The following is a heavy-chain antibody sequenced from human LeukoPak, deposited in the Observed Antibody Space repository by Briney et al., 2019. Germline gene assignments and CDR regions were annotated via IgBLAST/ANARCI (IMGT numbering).Heavy chain of an antibody. CDR1: GYTFTSYA. CDR2: INTNTGNP. CDR3: ARGPYYDILTGYYNAGYPFDYYYGMDV. J-gene: IGHJ6*02. D-gene: IGHD3-9*01. Sequence: GSVKVSCKASGYTFTSYAMNWVRQAPGQGREWVGCINTNTGNPTYAQGFTGRFVFSLDTSVSTAYLQISSLKAEDTTVYYCARGPYYDILTGYYNAGYPFDYYYGMDVWGQGTTVTVSS. V-gene: IGHV7-4-1*02.